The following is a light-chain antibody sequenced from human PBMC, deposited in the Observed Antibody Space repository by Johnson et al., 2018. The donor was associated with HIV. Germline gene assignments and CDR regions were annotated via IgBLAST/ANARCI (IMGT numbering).Light chain of an antibody. CDR1: SSNIGNNY. CDR2: ENN. CDR3: GTWDSSLREV. Sequence: QSVLTQAPSVSAAPGQKVTISCSGSSSNIGNNYVSWYQQLPGTAPKLLIYENNKRPSGIPDRFSASKSGTSATLGITGLQTGDEADYYCGTWDSSLREVFGTGTKVTGL. V-gene: IGLV1-51*02. J-gene: IGLJ1*01.